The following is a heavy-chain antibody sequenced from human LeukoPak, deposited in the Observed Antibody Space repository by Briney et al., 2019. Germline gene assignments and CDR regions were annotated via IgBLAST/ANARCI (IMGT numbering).Heavy chain of an antibody. D-gene: IGHD4-17*01. V-gene: IGHV3-23*01. CDR2: MDGIGGGFAGGT. Sequence: PGGSLRLSCAASGFTFIDYPMSWVRQAPGKGLEWVSTMDGIGGGFAGGTFYPASVKGRFTVSRDNSKNTQYLQMDTLRAGDTAVYYCARGPTYGDYFFDYWGQGALVTVSS. CDR3: ARGPTYGDYFFDY. CDR1: GFTFIDYP. J-gene: IGHJ4*02.